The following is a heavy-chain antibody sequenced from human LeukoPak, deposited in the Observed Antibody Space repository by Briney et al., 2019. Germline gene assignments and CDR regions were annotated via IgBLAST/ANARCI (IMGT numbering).Heavy chain of an antibody. CDR2: ISYDGSNK. CDR1: GFTFSSYA. CDR3: ARDGVQYYGSGSPFVY. V-gene: IGHV3-30-3*01. D-gene: IGHD3-10*01. Sequence: PGGSLRLSCAASGFTFSSYAMHWVRQAPGKGLEWVAVISYDGSNKYYADSVKGRFTISRDNSKNTLYLQMNSLRAEDTAVYYCARDGVQYYGSGSPFVYWGQGTLVTVSS. J-gene: IGHJ4*02.